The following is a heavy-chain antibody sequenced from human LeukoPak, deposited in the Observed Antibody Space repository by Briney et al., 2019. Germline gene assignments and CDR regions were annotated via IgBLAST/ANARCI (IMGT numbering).Heavy chain of an antibody. V-gene: IGHV3-30*18. D-gene: IGHD3-10*01. Sequence: GRSLRLAWAAAGFSVSTYAMHCVRQAPGKGREWVAFISYEGSNRYYTDSVKGRFTISRDNSNSTLCLQMTPLRPEDTAVYHCAKDYGSGSYFGNWGQGTRVAVSS. CDR3: AKDYGSGSYFGN. CDR1: GFSVSTYA. CDR2: ISYEGSNR. J-gene: IGHJ4*02.